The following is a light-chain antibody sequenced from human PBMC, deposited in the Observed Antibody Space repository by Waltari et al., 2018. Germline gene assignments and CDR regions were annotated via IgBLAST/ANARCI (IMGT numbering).Light chain of an antibody. Sequence: DIQMTQSPSSLSASPGDRITITCRASQNIYKCLNWYRQKPGEPPKLLIYAASSLQSGVPSRFSGGGSETDFTLTISNLQPEDVGTYYCQQSYSTPRYTFGQGTKLEIK. CDR3: QQSYSTPRYT. J-gene: IGKJ2*01. CDR2: AAS. V-gene: IGKV1-39*01. CDR1: QNIYKC.